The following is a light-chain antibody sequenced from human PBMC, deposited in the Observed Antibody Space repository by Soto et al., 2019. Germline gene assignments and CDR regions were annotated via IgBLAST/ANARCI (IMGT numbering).Light chain of an antibody. Sequence: EIVMTQSPATLSVSPGERATLSCRASQSVNIYLAWYQQKPGQAPRLLIFGTSYRATGIPARFSGSGSGTEFNLTISSLQSEDFAVYFCQQYDDWLRLTFGGGTKVEIK. CDR1: QSVNIY. CDR3: QQYDDWLRLT. J-gene: IGKJ4*01. V-gene: IGKV3D-15*01. CDR2: GTS.